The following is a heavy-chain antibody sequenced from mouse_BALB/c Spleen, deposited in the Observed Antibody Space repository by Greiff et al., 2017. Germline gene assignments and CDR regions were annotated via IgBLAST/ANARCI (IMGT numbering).Heavy chain of an antibody. Sequence: VKLVESGPGLVAPSQSLSITCTVSGFSLTSYGVHWVRQPPGKGLEWLGVIWAGGSTNYNSALMSRLSISKDNSKSQVFLKMNSLQTDDTAMYYCARAIYDGYSFAYWGQGTLVTVSA. J-gene: IGHJ3*01. V-gene: IGHV2-9*02. CDR2: IWAGGST. CDR3: ARAIYDGYSFAY. D-gene: IGHD2-3*01. CDR1: GFSLTSYG.